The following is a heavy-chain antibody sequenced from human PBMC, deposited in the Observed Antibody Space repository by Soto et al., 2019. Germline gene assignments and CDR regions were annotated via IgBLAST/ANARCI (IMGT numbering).Heavy chain of an antibody. CDR1: GGSINSGDSY. CDR2: IYYTGST. D-gene: IGHD6-25*01. V-gene: IGHV4-31*03. CDR3: ARSGRPLTEFHS. Sequence: SETLSLTCSVSGGSINSGDSYWNWIRQNPGKGLEWIGFIYYTGSTYCSPSLRSRCSMSLDTSENQFSLKLSSVTASETAVYYCARSGRPLTEFHSWGQGILVTVSS. J-gene: IGHJ4*02.